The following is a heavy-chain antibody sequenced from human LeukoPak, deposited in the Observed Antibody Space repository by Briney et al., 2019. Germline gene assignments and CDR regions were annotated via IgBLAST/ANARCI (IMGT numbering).Heavy chain of an antibody. D-gene: IGHD1-14*01. J-gene: IGHJ5*02. CDR3: AKEGTVRWFDP. V-gene: IGHV4-38-2*02. CDR2: IYHTGHI. Sequence: PSEILSLTCSVSGSSISSGYYWTFIRQPPGKGLEWIGGIYHTGHIFYNPSLKSRVTISVETSKNQFSLKLNSVTAADTAVYYCAKEGTVRWFDPWGQGTLVTVSS. CDR1: GSSISSGYY.